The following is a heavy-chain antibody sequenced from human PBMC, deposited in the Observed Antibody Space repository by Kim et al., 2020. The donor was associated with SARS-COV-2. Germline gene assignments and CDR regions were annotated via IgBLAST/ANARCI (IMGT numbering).Heavy chain of an antibody. D-gene: IGHD3-9*01. CDR3: ARFTAGYSAEAPFDY. V-gene: IGHV3-23*01. CDR2: ISGSGGST. Sequence: GGSLRLSCAASGFTFSSYAMSWVRQAPGKGLEWVSAISGSGGSTYYADSVKGRFTIARDNSKNTLYLQMNSLRAEDTAVYYWARFTAGYSAEAPFDYWGQGTLVTVSS. J-gene: IGHJ4*02. CDR1: GFTFSSYA.